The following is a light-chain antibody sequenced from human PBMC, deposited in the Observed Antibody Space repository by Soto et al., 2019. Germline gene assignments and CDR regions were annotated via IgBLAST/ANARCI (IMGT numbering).Light chain of an antibody. CDR1: SSDVGGYNY. Sequence: QLVLTQPASVSGSPGQSITISCTGTSSDVGGYNYVSWYQQHPGKAPKLMIYDVRNRPSGVSNRFSGSKSVNTASLTISGLHAEDEADYYCSSYTTVSTYVFGTGTKLTVL. CDR3: SSYTTVSTYV. CDR2: DVR. J-gene: IGLJ1*01. V-gene: IGLV2-14*01.